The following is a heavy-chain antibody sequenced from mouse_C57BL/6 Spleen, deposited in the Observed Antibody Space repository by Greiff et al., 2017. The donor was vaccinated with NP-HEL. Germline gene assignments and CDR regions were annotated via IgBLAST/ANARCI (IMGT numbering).Heavy chain of an antibody. V-gene: IGHV5-17*01. Sequence: EVKLMESGGGLVKPGGSLKLSCAASGFTFSDYGMHWVRQAPEKGLEWVAYISSGSSTIYYADTVKGRFTISRDNAKNTLFLQMTSLMSEDTAMYYCASQYYYGSSPFAYWGQGTLVTVSA. J-gene: IGHJ3*01. CDR3: ASQYYYGSSPFAY. D-gene: IGHD1-1*01. CDR2: ISSGSSTI. CDR1: GFTFSDYG.